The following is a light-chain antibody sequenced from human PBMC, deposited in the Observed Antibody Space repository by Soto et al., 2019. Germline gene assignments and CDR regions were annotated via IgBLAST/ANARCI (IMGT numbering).Light chain of an antibody. J-gene: IGLJ2*01. CDR2: DDS. CDR3: QVWDTSNDHVV. CDR1: NIASKS. V-gene: IGLV3-21*02. Sequence: SYELTQPPSVSVAPGQTARITGGGNNIASKSVHWYQHRPGQAPVLVVHDDSDRPSGIPERFSGSNSENTATLTITRVEAVDEADYYCQVWDTSNDHVVFGGGTKVTVL.